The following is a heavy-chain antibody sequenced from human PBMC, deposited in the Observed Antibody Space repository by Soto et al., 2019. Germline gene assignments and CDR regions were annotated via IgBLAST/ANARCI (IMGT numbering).Heavy chain of an antibody. CDR2: ISYDGSNK. J-gene: IGHJ4*02. CDR3: ARGSSSGWTFDY. V-gene: IGHV3-30-3*01. CDR1: GFTFISYA. D-gene: IGHD6-19*01. Sequence: GWSLRLSCAASGFTFISYAMHWVRQAPGKGLEWVAVISYDGSNKYYAGSVKGRFTISRDNSKNTLYLQMNSLRAEDTAVYYCARGSSSGWTFDYWGQGTLVTVSS.